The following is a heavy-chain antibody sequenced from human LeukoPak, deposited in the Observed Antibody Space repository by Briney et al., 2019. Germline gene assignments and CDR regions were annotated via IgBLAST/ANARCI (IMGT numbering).Heavy chain of an antibody. Sequence: GGSLRLSCAASGFTFISYAMSWVRHAPGKGLEWVSAISGSGGSTYYADSVKGRFTISRDNSKNTLYLQMNSLRAEDTAVYYCAKGNTFGGVIVAAPDYWGQGTLVTVSS. CDR2: ISGSGGST. D-gene: IGHD3-16*02. V-gene: IGHV3-23*01. CDR3: AKGNTFGGVIVAAPDY. CDR1: GFTFISYA. J-gene: IGHJ4*02.